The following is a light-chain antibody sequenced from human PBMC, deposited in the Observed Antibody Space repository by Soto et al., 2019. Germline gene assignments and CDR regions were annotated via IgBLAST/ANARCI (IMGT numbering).Light chain of an antibody. CDR3: QQYANSPIT. V-gene: IGKV3-20*01. J-gene: IGKJ5*01. Sequence: SQREYVAVVTRSSQPVSSNFLAWYQQKPGQAPRLLIYGVSSRASGIPDRFFGSGSGTDFTLTINRLEPEDFAVYYCQQYANSPITFGQGTRLEIK. CDR2: GVS. CDR1: QPVSSNF.